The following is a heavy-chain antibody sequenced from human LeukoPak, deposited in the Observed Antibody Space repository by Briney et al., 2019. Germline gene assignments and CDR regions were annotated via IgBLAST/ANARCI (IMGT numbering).Heavy chain of an antibody. CDR2: IYYSGST. Sequence: SETLSLTCTVSGGSISSSSYYWGWIRQPPGKGLEWIGSIYYSGSTYYNPSLKSRVTISVDTSKNQFSLKLSSVTAADTAVYYCARGPIAVAGDYCYMDVWGKGTTVTVSS. V-gene: IGHV4-39*07. J-gene: IGHJ6*03. CDR3: ARGPIAVAGDYCYMDV. CDR1: GGSISSSSYY. D-gene: IGHD6-19*01.